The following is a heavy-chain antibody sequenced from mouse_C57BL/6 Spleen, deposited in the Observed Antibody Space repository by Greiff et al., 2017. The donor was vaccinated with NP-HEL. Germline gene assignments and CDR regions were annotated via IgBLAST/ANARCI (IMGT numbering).Heavy chain of an antibody. Sequence: EVQLQQPGPELVKPGASVKISCKASGYTFTDYYMNWVKQSHGKSLEWIGDINPNNGGTSYNEQFKGKATLTVDKYSSTAYMEIRSLTSEDSAVDYCARGGGNWWFAYWGQGTLVTVSA. CDR2: INPNNGGT. V-gene: IGHV1-26*01. CDR1: GYTFTDYY. J-gene: IGHJ3*01. CDR3: ARGGGNWWFAY. D-gene: IGHD2-1*01.